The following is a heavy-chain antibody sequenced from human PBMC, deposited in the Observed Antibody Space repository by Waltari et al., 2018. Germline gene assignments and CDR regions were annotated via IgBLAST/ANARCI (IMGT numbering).Heavy chain of an antibody. CDR3: ANSFYGDYVEFDY. J-gene: IGHJ4*02. V-gene: IGHV3-23*01. Sequence: EVQLLESGGGLVQPGGSLRLSCAASGFTFSSYAMSWVRQAPGKGLEWVSASSGSGGSTYYADSVKGRFTISRDNSKNTLYLQMNSLRAEDTAVYYCANSFYGDYVEFDYWGQGTLVTVSS. CDR2: SSGSGGST. D-gene: IGHD4-17*01. CDR1: GFTFSSYA.